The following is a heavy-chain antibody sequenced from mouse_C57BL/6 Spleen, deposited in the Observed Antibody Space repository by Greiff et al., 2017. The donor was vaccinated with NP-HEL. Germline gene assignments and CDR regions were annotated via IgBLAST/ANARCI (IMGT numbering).Heavy chain of an antibody. CDR1: GFTFSDYG. V-gene: IGHV5-17*01. CDR3: AREELEAY. D-gene: IGHD4-1*01. CDR2: ISSGSSTI. Sequence: EVKLVESGGGLVKPGGSLKLSCAASGFTFSDYGMHWVRQAPEKGLEWVAYISSGSSTIYYADTVKGRFTISRDNAKNTLFLQMTSLRSEDTAMYYCAREELEAYWGQGTLVTVSA. J-gene: IGHJ3*01.